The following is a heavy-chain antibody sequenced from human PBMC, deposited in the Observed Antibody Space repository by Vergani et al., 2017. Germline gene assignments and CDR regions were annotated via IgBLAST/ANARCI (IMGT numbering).Heavy chain of an antibody. Sequence: QVQLVQSGAEVKKPGSSVKVSCKASGGTFSSYAISWVRQAPGQGLEWMGGIIPIFGTANYAQKFQGRVTITADESTSTAYMELSSLRSEVTAGYYCASIKKMARGAYDYWGQGTLVTVSS. V-gene: IGHV1-69*01. CDR2: IIPIFGTA. D-gene: IGHD1-26*01. J-gene: IGHJ4*02. CDR3: ASIKKMARGAYDY. CDR1: GGTFSSYA.